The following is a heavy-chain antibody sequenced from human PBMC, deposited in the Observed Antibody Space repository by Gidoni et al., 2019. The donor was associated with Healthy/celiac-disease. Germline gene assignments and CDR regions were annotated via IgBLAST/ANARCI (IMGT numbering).Heavy chain of an antibody. CDR2: ISGSGCST. J-gene: IGHJ4*02. Sequence: EVQLLESGGGLVQPGGSLRLSCAASGFTFSSYAMSWVRQAPGKGLEWVSAISGSGCSTYYADSVKGRFTISRDNSKNTLYLQMNSLRAEDTAVYYCAKDRRGAVVRGYWGQGTLVTVSS. CDR3: AKDRRGAVVRGY. V-gene: IGHV3-23*01. CDR1: GFTFSSYA. D-gene: IGHD2-15*01.